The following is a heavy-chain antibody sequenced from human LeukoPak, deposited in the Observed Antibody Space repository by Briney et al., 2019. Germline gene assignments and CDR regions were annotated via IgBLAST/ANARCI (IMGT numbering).Heavy chain of an antibody. J-gene: IGHJ4*02. V-gene: IGHV1-69*05. CDR2: IIPIFGTA. CDR1: GGTFSSYA. Sequence: ASVKVSCKASGGTFSSYAISWVRQAPGQGLEWMGRIIPIFGTANYAQKFQGRVTITTDESTSTAYMELSSLRSEDTAVYYCARVPPGGFSRGAAAGQEGFYFDYWGQGTLVTVSS. D-gene: IGHD6-13*01. CDR3: ARVPPGGFSRGAAAGQEGFYFDY.